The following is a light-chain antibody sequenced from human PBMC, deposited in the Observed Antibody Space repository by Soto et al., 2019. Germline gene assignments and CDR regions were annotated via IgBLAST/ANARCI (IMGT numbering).Light chain of an antibody. Sequence: QSVLTQPPSTSATPGQRVTISCSGSSSNIGTYTVNWYQQVPGTAPKLLIYDDNQRPSGFPDRFSGSKSGTSASLAISGPLPGDEADYYWEAWDDNWNGLFFGGGTKLTV. CDR3: EAWDDNWNGLF. CDR1: SSNIGTYT. V-gene: IGLV1-44*01. J-gene: IGLJ2*01. CDR2: DDN.